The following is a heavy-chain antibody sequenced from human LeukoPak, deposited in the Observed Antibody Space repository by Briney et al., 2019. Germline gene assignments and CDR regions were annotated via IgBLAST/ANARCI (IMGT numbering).Heavy chain of an antibody. V-gene: IGHV1-18*01. Sequence: ASVMVSCKASGYAFTSYGINWVRQAPGQGLEWMGWISAYNGNTNYAQKFQGRVIMTTDTLTSTAYMELMSLRSDDTAVYYCARVPYSRKLGDYWGQGTLVTVSS. CDR2: ISAYNGNT. D-gene: IGHD6-13*01. J-gene: IGHJ4*02. CDR1: GYAFTSYG. CDR3: ARVPYSRKLGDY.